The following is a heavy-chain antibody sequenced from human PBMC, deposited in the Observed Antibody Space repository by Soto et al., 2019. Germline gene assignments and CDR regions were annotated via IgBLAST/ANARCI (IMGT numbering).Heavy chain of an antibody. CDR3: ARRPYGDYGDYFDY. D-gene: IGHD4-17*01. Sequence: GGSLRLSCAISGFAFYSFWMGWVRQGPGKGLEWGANIKTERQKQNNVDNVKGRYNKSRDNAKSSLYLQMNSLRVEDTAVYYCARRPYGDYGDYFDYWGQGTLVTVSS. V-gene: IGHV3-7*01. CDR1: GFAFYSFW. CDR2: IKTERQKQ. J-gene: IGHJ4*02.